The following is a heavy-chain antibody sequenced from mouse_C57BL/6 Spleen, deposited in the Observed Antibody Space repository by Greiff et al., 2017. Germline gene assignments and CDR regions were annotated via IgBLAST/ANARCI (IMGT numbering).Heavy chain of an antibody. CDR2: IYPGSGST. J-gene: IGHJ4*01. Sequence: QVQLQQPGAELVKPGASVKMSCKASGYTFTSYWITWVKQRPGQGLEWIGDIYPGSGSTNYNGKFKGKATLTADKSSSTAYMQLSSLTSEDSAVYFCARDGTTVVGVMDYWGQGTSVTVSS. D-gene: IGHD1-1*01. V-gene: IGHV1-55*01. CDR1: GYTFTSYW. CDR3: ARDGTTVVGVMDY.